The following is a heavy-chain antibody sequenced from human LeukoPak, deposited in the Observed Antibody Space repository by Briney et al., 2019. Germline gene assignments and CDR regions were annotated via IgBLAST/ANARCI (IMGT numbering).Heavy chain of an antibody. J-gene: IGHJ4*02. CDR2: ISFDGSDA. CDR1: EFTFSGFW. Sequence: PGGSLRLSCAASEFTFSGFWMHWVRHAPGKGLVWVSCISFDGSDATYADSVKGRFTISRDNAKNTLHLQMDSLTVEDTAVYYCAKVGTRWLQGHYFDYWGQGTLVTVSS. CDR3: AKVGTRWLQGHYFDY. D-gene: IGHD5-24*01. V-gene: IGHV3-74*01.